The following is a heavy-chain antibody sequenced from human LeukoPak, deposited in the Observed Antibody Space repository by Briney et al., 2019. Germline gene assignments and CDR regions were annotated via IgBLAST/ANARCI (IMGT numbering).Heavy chain of an antibody. CDR3: VRLGAGL. D-gene: IGHD3-16*01. Sequence: PGGSLRLSCAASGFTFSDYYMIWIRQAPGKGLEWVSYISKSGGDTNYADSVKGRFTISRDNAKNTLFLQMTSLRADDTAIYHCVRLGAGLWGQGTLVTVSS. CDR2: ISKSGGDT. V-gene: IGHV3-11*06. CDR1: GFTFSDYY. J-gene: IGHJ4*02.